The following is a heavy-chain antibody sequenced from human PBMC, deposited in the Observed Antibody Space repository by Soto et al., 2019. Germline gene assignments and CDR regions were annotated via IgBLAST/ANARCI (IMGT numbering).Heavy chain of an antibody. CDR2: INPNSGDN. CDR3: ASSRISIAVAGETLYYSVY. D-gene: IGHD6-19*01. V-gene: IGHV1-2*04. CDR1: GYIFTGYY. J-gene: IGHJ4*01. Sequence: ASVKGSCKASGYIFTGYYMHWVRQAPLQGREWMGWINPNSGDNNYTQKFQGWVTMTRDKSISTASMELSRLSSDDTAVYYCASSRISIAVAGETLYYSVYWGQ.